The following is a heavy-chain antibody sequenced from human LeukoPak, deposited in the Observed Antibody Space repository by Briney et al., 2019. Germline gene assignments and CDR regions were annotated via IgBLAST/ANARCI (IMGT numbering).Heavy chain of an antibody. V-gene: IGHV3-13*01. CDR3: ARASWSYYDSSGYYRSPGAFDI. D-gene: IGHD3-22*01. J-gene: IGHJ3*02. CDR2: IGTAGDT. CDR1: GFTFSSYD. Sequence: GGSLRLSCAASGFTFSSYDMHWVRQATGKGLEWVSAIGTAGDTYYPGSVKGRFTISRVNAKNSLYLQMNSLRAGDTAVYYCARASWSYYDSSGYYRSPGAFDIWGQGTMVTVSS.